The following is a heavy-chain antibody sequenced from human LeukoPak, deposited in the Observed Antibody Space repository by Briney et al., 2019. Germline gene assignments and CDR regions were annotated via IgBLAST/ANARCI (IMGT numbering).Heavy chain of an antibody. CDR2: IIPVYGTT. J-gene: IGHJ4*02. D-gene: IGHD1-1*01. CDR3: ARDSRRNWRLQTPDD. V-gene: IGHV1-69*05. Sequence: RASVKVSCKAVGGSFRIYGVTWVRQAPGQGLEWVGGIIPVYGTTNYAQRFQGRITITTDDSTSTAYMELSSLRSEDTAVYYCARDSRRNWRLQTPDDWGQGTLVTVSS. CDR1: GGSFRIYG.